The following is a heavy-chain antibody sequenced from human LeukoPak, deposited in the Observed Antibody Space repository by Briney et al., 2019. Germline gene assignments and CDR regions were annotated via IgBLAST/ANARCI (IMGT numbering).Heavy chain of an antibody. V-gene: IGHV4-61*02. CDR1: GGSISSGSYY. Sequence: PSETLSLTCTVSGGSISSGSYYWSWIRQPAGKGLEWIGRIYTSGSTNYNPSLKSRVTISVDTSKNQFSLKLSSVTAADTAVYYCARVSGIAVAGWVGYYYYYMDVWGKGTTVTISS. CDR3: ARVSGIAVAGWVGYYYYYMDV. D-gene: IGHD6-19*01. J-gene: IGHJ6*03. CDR2: IYTSGST.